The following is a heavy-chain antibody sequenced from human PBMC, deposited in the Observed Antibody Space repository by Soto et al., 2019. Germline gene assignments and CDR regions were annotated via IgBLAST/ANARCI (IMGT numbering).Heavy chain of an antibody. Sequence: SETLSLTCTVSGGSISSYYWSWIRQPPGKGLEWIGYIYYSGSTNYNPSLKSRVTISVDTSKNQFSLKLSSVTAADTAVYYCARAFGGWNWFDPWGQGTLVTVSS. CDR3: ARAFGGWNWFDP. CDR1: GGSISSYY. J-gene: IGHJ5*02. D-gene: IGHD6-19*01. V-gene: IGHV4-59*01. CDR2: IYYSGST.